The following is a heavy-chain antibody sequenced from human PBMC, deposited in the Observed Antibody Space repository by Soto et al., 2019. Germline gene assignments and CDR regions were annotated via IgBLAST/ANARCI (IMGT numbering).Heavy chain of an antibody. CDR2: IYSGGST. Sequence: GGSLRLSCAASGFTVSSNYMSWVRQAPGKGLEWVSVIYSGGSTYYADSVKGRFTISRDNSKNTLYLQMNSLRAEDTAVYYCARARVGGWAARLLDYWGQGTLVTVSS. CDR1: GFTVSSNY. J-gene: IGHJ4*02. D-gene: IGHD6-6*01. CDR3: ARARVGGWAARLLDY. V-gene: IGHV3-66*01.